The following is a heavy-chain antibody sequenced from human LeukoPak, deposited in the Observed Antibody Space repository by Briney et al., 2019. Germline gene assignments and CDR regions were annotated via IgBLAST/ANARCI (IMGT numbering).Heavy chain of an antibody. V-gene: IGHV3-23*01. CDR1: GFTFSNYA. J-gene: IGHJ4*02. Sequence: GGSLRLSRQASGFTFSNYAMSWVRQAPGKGLEWVSSINPDDGGSFFANSVKGRFTISRDDSRSVVYLQMNSLRAEDTAVYYCARSGVATCHYWGQGILVTVSS. CDR3: ARSGVATCHY. D-gene: IGHD2-15*01. CDR2: INPDDGGS.